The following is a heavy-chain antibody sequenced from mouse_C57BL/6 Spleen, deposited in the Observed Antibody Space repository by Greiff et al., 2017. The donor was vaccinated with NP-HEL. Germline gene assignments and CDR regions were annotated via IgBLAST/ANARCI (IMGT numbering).Heavy chain of an antibody. V-gene: IGHV1-26*01. CDR3: ARGGSTMITTGFAY. J-gene: IGHJ3*01. Sequence: EVQLQQSGPELVKPGASVKISCKASGYTFTDYYMNWVKQSHGKSLEWIGDINPNNGGTSYNQKFKGKATLTVDKSSSTAYMELRSLTSEDSAVYYCARGGSTMITTGFAYWGQGTLVTVSA. CDR1: GYTFTDYY. D-gene: IGHD2-4*01. CDR2: INPNNGGT.